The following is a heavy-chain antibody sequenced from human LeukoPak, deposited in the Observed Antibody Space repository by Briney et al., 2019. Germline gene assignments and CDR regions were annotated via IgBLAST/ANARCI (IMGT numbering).Heavy chain of an antibody. D-gene: IGHD6-19*01. CDR3: ARAVYDLRGRWLVPGFDY. V-gene: IGHV3-48*03. CDR2: IGTITSTT. CDR1: GFTFGSYE. Sequence: GGSLRLSCVASGFTFGSYEMNWVRQAPGKGLEWVSYIGTITSTTYYADSVKGRFTVSKDDAKSSLYLQMSSLRAEDTAVYYCARAVYDLRGRWLVPGFDYWGQGTLVTVSS. J-gene: IGHJ4*02.